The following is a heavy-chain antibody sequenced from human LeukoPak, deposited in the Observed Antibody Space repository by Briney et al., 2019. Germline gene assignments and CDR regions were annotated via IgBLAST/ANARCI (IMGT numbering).Heavy chain of an antibody. D-gene: IGHD3-22*01. CDR2: IYYSGST. CDR1: GGSISSSSYY. Sequence: SETLSLTCTVSGGSISSSSYYWGWIRQPPGKGLEWIGSIYYSGSTYYNPSLKSRVTISVDTSKNQFSLKLSSVTAADTAVYYCASSITMIVQLSFWGQGTLVTVSS. V-gene: IGHV4-39*01. CDR3: ASSITMIVQLSF. J-gene: IGHJ4*02.